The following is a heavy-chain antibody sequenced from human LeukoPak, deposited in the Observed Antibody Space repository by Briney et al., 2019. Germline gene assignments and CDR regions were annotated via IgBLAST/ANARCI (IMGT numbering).Heavy chain of an antibody. D-gene: IGHD5-24*01. J-gene: IGHJ4*02. CDR2: ISSSSSYI. CDR1: GFTFSSYS. V-gene: IGHV3-21*01. CDR3: ARGTVEMATISY. Sequence: PGGSLRLSCAASGFTFSSYSMNWVRQAPGKGLEWVSSISSSSSYIYCADSVKGRFTISRDNAKNSLYLQMNSLRAEDTAVYYCARGTVEMATISYWGQGTLVTVSS.